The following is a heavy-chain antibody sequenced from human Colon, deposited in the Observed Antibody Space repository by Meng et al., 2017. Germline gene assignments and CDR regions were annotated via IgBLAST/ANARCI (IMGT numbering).Heavy chain of an antibody. Sequence: GGSLRLSCAASGFTFSHAWMTWVRQVRGKGLEWVGRIRSTTDGETTEYATPVRGRFTISRDDSKNTLYLQMNSLKTEDTAVYYCTTSVRAYNYDSAGSLYWGQGSLVTVSS. CDR1: GFTFSHAW. D-gene: IGHD3-22*01. J-gene: IGHJ4*02. CDR3: TTSVRAYNYDSAGSLY. V-gene: IGHV3-15*01. CDR2: IRSTTDGETT.